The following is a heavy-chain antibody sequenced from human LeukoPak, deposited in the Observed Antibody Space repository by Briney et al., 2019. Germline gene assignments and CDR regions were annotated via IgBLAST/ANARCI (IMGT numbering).Heavy chain of an antibody. Sequence: GGSLRLSGAASGFIFKTYTMTWVRQAPGKGLEWVSAISGSGGSTYYADSVKGRFTISRDNSKNTLYLQMNSLRAEDTAVYYCAFPSDYWGQGTLVTVSS. D-gene: IGHD2/OR15-2a*01. J-gene: IGHJ4*02. V-gene: IGHV3-23*01. CDR2: ISGSGGST. CDR1: GFIFKTYT. CDR3: AFPSDY.